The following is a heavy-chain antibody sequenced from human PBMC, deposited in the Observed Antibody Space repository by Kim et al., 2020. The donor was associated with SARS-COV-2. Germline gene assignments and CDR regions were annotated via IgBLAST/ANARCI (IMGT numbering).Heavy chain of an antibody. J-gene: IGHJ4*02. Sequence: ASVKVSCKASGFTFSDYYMHWVRQAPGQGLEWMGRISPNSDVTNYAREFQGRVTMTRDTSISTVYMELSSLGSDDTAVYYCARDREPAYGDYGAFDFWGQGTLVTVSS. V-gene: IGHV1-2*06. CDR2: ISPNSDVT. D-gene: IGHD4-17*01. CDR1: GFTFSDYY. CDR3: ARDREPAYGDYGAFDF.